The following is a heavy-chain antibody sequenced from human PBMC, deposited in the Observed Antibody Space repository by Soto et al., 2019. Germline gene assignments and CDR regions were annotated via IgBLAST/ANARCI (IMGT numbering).Heavy chain of an antibody. D-gene: IGHD3-10*01. CDR2: INRDSKTV. J-gene: IGHJ4*02. Sequence: EVQLVESGGGLVQPGGSLRLSCAASGFSFSSYSMNWVRQAPGKGLEWVSYINRDSKTVYYAESVKGRFSISRDNAKKSLSLQMNSLRAEDTAVYYCASPIWFGELWDYWGQGTLVTVSS. V-gene: IGHV3-48*01. CDR3: ASPIWFGELWDY. CDR1: GFSFSSYS.